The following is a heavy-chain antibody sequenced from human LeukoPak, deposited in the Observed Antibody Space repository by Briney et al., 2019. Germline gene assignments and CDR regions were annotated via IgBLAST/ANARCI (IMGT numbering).Heavy chain of an antibody. Sequence: SVKVSCTASGGTFSSYAISWVRQAPGQGLEWMGRIIPILGIANYAQKFQGRVTITADKSTSTAYMELSSLRSEDTAVYYCARDFRPNCSGGSCYRPGYFDYWGQGTLVTVSS. D-gene: IGHD2-15*01. CDR2: IIPILGIA. CDR1: GGTFSSYA. V-gene: IGHV1-69*04. CDR3: ARDFRPNCSGGSCYRPGYFDY. J-gene: IGHJ4*02.